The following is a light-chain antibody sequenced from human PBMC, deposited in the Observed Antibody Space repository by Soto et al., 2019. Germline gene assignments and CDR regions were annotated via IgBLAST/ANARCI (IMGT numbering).Light chain of an antibody. Sequence: EIVLTQSPGTLSLSPGERATLSCRASQSVRSTFLAWYQQKPGQAPRLLIYGASNRATGIPDRFSGSGSGTDFTLTISRLEPEDFAVYYCQQYGSSGTLGQGTK. CDR1: QSVRSTF. CDR3: QQYGSSGT. J-gene: IGKJ1*01. CDR2: GAS. V-gene: IGKV3-20*01.